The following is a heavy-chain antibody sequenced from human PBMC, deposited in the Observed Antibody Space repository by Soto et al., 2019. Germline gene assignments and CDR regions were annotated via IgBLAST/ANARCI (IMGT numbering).Heavy chain of an antibody. CDR2: INAHSGGT. CDR1: GFSFTGYY. J-gene: IGHJ5*02. D-gene: IGHD3-16*01. V-gene: IGHV1-2*02. CDR3: EQDLTRQPAYWLDH. Sequence: ASVKVSCKASGFSFTGYYIHWLRQAPGQGLEWMGWINAHSGGTEYAQKFRGRVTLTRDTSIATAYLTLTSLTSDDTALYYCEQDLTRQPAYWLDHWAQGTQVTVS.